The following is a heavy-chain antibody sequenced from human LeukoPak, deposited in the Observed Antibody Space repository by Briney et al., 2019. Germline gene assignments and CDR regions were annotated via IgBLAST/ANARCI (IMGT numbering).Heavy chain of an antibody. Sequence: ASVKVSCKASGYTFTSYAIHWVRQAPGQRLEWMGWTNAGNGNTKYSQKFQGRVTITRDTSASTAYMELSSLRSEDTAVYYCARDGYNYLVDYWGQGTLVTVSS. CDR3: ARDGYNYLVDY. V-gene: IGHV1-3*01. CDR2: TNAGNGNT. D-gene: IGHD5-24*01. CDR1: GYTFTSYA. J-gene: IGHJ4*02.